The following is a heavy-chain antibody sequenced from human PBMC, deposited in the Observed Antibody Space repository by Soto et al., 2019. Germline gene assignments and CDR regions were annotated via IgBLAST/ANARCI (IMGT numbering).Heavy chain of an antibody. D-gene: IGHD6-19*01. CDR3: ARDRASVAGTNWFDP. CDR1: GYTFTSYA. CDR2: INAGNGNT. J-gene: IGHJ5*02. V-gene: IGHV1-3*01. Sequence: ASLKVSCKASGYTFTSYAMHWVRQAPGQRLEWMGWINAGNGNTKYSQKFQGRVTITRDTSASTAYMELSSLRSEDTAVYYCARDRASVAGTNWFDPWGQGTLDTVSS.